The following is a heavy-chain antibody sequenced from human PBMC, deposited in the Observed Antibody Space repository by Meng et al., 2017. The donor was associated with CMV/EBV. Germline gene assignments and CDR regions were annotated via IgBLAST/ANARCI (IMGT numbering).Heavy chain of an antibody. CDR3: ASHGRAARPGY. D-gene: IGHD6-6*01. V-gene: IGHV3-48*03. J-gene: IGHJ4*02. CDR1: GFTFSSYE. Sequence: GESLKISCAASGFTFSSYEMNWVRQAPGKGLEWISYISIGGTTRYYADSVMGRFTISRDNAKNSLYLQMNSLRVEDTAVYYCASHGRAARPGYWGQGTLVTVSS. CDR2: ISIGGTTR.